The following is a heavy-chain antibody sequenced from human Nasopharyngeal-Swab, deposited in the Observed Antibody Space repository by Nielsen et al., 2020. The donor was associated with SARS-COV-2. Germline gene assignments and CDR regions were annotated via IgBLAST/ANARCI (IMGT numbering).Heavy chain of an antibody. CDR2: IYYTGST. CDR1: GGSISSTSYY. J-gene: IGHJ4*02. D-gene: IGHD6-13*01. Sequence: SETLSLTCTVSGGSISSTSYYWVWIRQPPGKGLEWIGDIYYTGSTYYNPSLKSRVTLSVDTSKNQFSLKLSSVTAADTAVYYCARVGSSSWYFDYWGQGTLVTVSS. CDR3: ARVGSSSWYFDY. V-gene: IGHV4-39*07.